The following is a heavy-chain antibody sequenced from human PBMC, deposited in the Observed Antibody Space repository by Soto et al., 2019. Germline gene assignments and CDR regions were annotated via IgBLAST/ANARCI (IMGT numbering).Heavy chain of an antibody. CDR1: GFTFSSYG. CDR2: ISYDGSNK. J-gene: IGHJ4*02. D-gene: IGHD2-21*02. Sequence: GSLRLSCAASGFTFSSYGMHWVRQAPGKGLEWVAVISYDGSNKYYADSVKGRFTISRDNSKNTLYLQMNSLRAEDTAVYYCAKDSGGVTAIGSTSDYWGQGTLVTVSS. CDR3: AKDSGGVTAIGSTSDY. V-gene: IGHV3-30*18.